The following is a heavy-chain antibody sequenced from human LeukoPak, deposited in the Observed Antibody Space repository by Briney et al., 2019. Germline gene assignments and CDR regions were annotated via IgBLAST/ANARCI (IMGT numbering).Heavy chain of an antibody. Sequence: GESLKISCKGSGYSFASYWIAWVRQMPGKGLEWMGIICPGDSDTRYSPSFKGQVTISVDKSINTAYLQWNSLKASETAMYYCARCIGGTACSIDFWGQGTLVTVSS. CDR2: ICPGDSDT. CDR3: ARCIGGTACSIDF. V-gene: IGHV5-51*01. D-gene: IGHD2-2*01. J-gene: IGHJ4*02. CDR1: GYSFASYW.